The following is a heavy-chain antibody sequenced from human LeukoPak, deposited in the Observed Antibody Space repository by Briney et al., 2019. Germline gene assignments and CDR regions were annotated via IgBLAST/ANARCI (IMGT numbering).Heavy chain of an antibody. J-gene: IGHJ5*02. D-gene: IGHD1-14*01. Sequence: SETLSLTCSVSGDSMSGYYWSWIRQPPGKGLEWIEYMYYSGTTSYNPSLKSRATLSTDTSKNHFSLKLYSVTAADTAVYYCARHDNYPGFGRGFDPWGQGFLVTVTS. CDR1: GDSMSGYY. CDR2: MYYSGTT. CDR3: ARHDNYPGFGRGFDP. V-gene: IGHV4-59*08.